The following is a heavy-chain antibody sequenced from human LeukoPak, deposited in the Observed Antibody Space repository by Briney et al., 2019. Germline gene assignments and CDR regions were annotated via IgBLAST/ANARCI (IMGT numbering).Heavy chain of an antibody. J-gene: IGHJ4*02. D-gene: IGHD3-10*01. V-gene: IGHV3-30*18. Sequence: HPGRSLRLSCAASGFTFSSYGMHWVRQAPGKGLEWVAVISYDGPNKYYADSVKGRFTISRDNSKKTLYLQMNSLRAEDTAVYYCAKGMAAYGSGSLFDYCGQGTLVTVSS. CDR1: GFTFSSYG. CDR3: AKGMAAYGSGSLFDY. CDR2: ISYDGPNK.